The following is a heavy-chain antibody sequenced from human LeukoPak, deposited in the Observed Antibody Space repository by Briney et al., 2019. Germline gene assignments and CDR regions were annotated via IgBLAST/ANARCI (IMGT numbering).Heavy chain of an antibody. D-gene: IGHD1-26*01. CDR1: GGSISTAY. CDR2: IHYSGHT. Sequence: SETLSLTCTVSGGSISTAYWSWIRQPPGQGLEYIAFIHYSGHTNYNPSLKSRVTISIDTSKNQFSLKLSSVTAADTAVYFCARLGKEVTYTAYYLDYWGQGTLVTVSS. V-gene: IGHV4-59*08. J-gene: IGHJ4*02. CDR3: ARLGKEVTYTAYYLDY.